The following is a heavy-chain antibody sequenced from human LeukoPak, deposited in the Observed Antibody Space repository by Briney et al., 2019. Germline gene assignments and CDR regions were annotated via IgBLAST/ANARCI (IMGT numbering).Heavy chain of an antibody. V-gene: IGHV3-23*01. Sequence: GGSLRLSCAASGFTFREYAMTWVRQAPGKGLEWVSAISGSGGSTYYADSVKGRFTISRDNSKNTLYLQMNSLRAEDTAVYYCAKSLRAAVAASGAFDIWGQGTMVTVSS. CDR1: GFTFREYA. CDR3: AKSLRAAVAASGAFDI. J-gene: IGHJ3*02. CDR2: ISGSGGST. D-gene: IGHD6-19*01.